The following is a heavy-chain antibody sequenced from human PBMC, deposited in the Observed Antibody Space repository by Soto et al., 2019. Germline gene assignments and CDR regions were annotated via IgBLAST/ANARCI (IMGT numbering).Heavy chain of an antibody. CDR1: GFTVSSNY. CDR3: ATSVTYSYDSSGYPQVGY. D-gene: IGHD3-22*01. Sequence: EVQLVESGGGLVQPGGSLRLSCAASGFTVSSNYMSWVRQAPGKGLEWVSVIYSGGSTYYADSVKGRFTISRDNSKNTLYLQMNSLRAEDTAVYYCATSVTYSYDSSGYPQVGYWGQGTLVTVSS. J-gene: IGHJ4*02. CDR2: IYSGGST. V-gene: IGHV3-66*01.